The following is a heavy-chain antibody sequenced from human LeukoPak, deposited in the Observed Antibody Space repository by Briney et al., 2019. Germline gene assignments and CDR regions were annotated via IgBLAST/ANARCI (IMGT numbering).Heavy chain of an antibody. CDR2: INPSSGST. CDR3: AKEHMAAAVYYFDY. D-gene: IGHD6-13*01. J-gene: IGHJ4*02. Sequence: GGSLRLSCAASGFTFSNYAMSWVRQAPGKGLEWVSSINPSSGSTYYADSVKGRFTISGDNSKNTLYLQMNSLRAEDTAVYYCAKEHMAAAVYYFDYWGQGTLVTVSS. CDR1: GFTFSNYA. V-gene: IGHV3-23*01.